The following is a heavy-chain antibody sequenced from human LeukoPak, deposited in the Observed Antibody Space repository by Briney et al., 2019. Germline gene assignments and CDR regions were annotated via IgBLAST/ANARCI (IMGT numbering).Heavy chain of an antibody. CDR3: AKSGGYGLIDY. CDR1: GFTFSSYS. V-gene: IGHV4-59*04. Sequence: GSLRLSCAASGFTFSSYSMNWVRQAPGKGLEWIGNIYDSGSTYYNASLQSRVTISIDTAKNQFSLRLSSVTAADTAMYYCAKSGGYGLIDYWGQGTLVTVSS. CDR2: IYDSGST. D-gene: IGHD1-26*01. J-gene: IGHJ4*02.